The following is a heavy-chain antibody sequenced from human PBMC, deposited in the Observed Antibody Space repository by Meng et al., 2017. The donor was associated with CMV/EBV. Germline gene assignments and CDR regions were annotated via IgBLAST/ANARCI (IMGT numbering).Heavy chain of an antibody. CDR3: ARGLGYCSSTSCYGRFDP. CDR1: GYIFTSYD. D-gene: IGHD2-2*01. Sequence: ASVKVSCKASGYIFTSYDINWVRQATGQGLEWMGWMNPNSGNTGYAQKFQGRVTITRNTSISTAYMELSSLRSEDTAVYYCARGLGYCSSTSCYGRFDPWGQGTLVTVSS. V-gene: IGHV1-8*03. J-gene: IGHJ5*02. CDR2: MNPNSGNT.